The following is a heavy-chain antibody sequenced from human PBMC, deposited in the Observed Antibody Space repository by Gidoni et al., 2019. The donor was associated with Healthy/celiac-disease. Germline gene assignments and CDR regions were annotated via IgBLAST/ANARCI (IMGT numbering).Heavy chain of an antibody. CDR3: AKEDIVVVVAATHYFDY. D-gene: IGHD2-15*01. J-gene: IGHJ4*02. V-gene: IGHV3-23*01. Sequence: EVQLLESVGGLVQPGGSLRLSCAASVFTFSRSAMSWVRQAPGTGLEWVSAISGSGGSTYYADSVKGRFTISRDNSKNTLYLQMNSLRAEDTAVYYCAKEDIVVVVAATHYFDYWGQGTLVTVSS. CDR2: ISGSGGST. CDR1: VFTFSRSA.